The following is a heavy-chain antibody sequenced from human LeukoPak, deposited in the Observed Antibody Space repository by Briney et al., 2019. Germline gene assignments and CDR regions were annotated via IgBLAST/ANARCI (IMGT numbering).Heavy chain of an antibody. V-gene: IGHV4-59*01. CDR1: GGSISSYY. CDR2: IYYSGST. J-gene: IGHJ5*02. Sequence: PSETLSLTCTVSGGSISSYYWSWIRQPPGKGLEWIGYIYYSGSTKYHPSLKSRVTISVDTSKNQFSLKLSSVTTADTAVYYCARVRRWFDPWGQGTLVTVSS. CDR3: ARVRRWFDP.